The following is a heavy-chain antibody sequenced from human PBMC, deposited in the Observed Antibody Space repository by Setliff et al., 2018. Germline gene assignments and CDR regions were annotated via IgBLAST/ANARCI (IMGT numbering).Heavy chain of an antibody. Sequence: ASVKVSCKASGYTFTSYDINWVRQATGQGLEWMGWMNPNSGNTGYAQKFQGRVTMTRNTSISTAYMELSSLRSEDTAVYYCAADQPKEWLRYMGYFDLWGRGTLVTVSS. CDR1: GYTFTSYD. J-gene: IGHJ2*01. V-gene: IGHV1-8*01. D-gene: IGHD3-3*01. CDR3: AADQPKEWLRYMGYFDL. CDR2: MNPNSGNT.